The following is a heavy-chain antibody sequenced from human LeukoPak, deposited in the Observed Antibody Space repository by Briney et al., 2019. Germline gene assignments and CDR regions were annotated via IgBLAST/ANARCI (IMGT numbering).Heavy chain of an antibody. D-gene: IGHD3-22*01. CDR2: ILGSGDST. CDR1: GFTFSNYA. J-gene: IGHJ1*01. CDR3: SSGYPFQH. Sequence: PGGSLRLSCVASGFTFSNYAMSWVRQAPGKGLEWVSAILGSGDSTYYADSVKGRFTISRDNAKNSLYLQMNSLRAEDTAVYYCSSGYPFQHWGQGTLVTVSS. V-gene: IGHV3-23*01.